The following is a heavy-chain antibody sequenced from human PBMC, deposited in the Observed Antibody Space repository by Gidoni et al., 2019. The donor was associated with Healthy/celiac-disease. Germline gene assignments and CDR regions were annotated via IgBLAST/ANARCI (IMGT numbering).Heavy chain of an antibody. CDR1: GGSFSGYY. V-gene: IGHV4-34*01. J-gene: IGHJ5*02. CDR2: INHSGST. D-gene: IGHD2-2*01. CDR3: ARVIVVVPAKRGPWFDP. Sequence: QVQLQQWGAGLLKPSETLSLTCAVYGGSFSGYYWSWIRQPPGKGLEWIGEINHSGSTNYNPSLKSRVTISVDTSKNQFSLKLSSVTAADTAVYYCARVIVVVPAKRGPWFDPWGQGTLVTVSS.